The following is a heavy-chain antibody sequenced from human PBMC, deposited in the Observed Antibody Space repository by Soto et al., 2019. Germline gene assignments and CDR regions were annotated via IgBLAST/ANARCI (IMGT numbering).Heavy chain of an antibody. J-gene: IGHJ4*02. V-gene: IGHV4-59*01. CDR1: GASISSYY. Sequence: PSETLSLTCTVSGASISSYYWSWIRQPPGKGLEWIANIHYSGTTNYNPSLASRVTLSVDTSKNQFSLKMTSVTAADRAMYFCARYNSYAIDYWGRGTLVTVSS. D-gene: IGHD2-8*01. CDR2: IHYSGTT. CDR3: ARYNSYAIDY.